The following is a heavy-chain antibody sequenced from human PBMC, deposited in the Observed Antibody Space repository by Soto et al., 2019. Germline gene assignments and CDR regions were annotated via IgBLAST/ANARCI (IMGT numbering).Heavy chain of an antibody. CDR3: ASPRRYCSGGSCRYGDAFDI. J-gene: IGHJ3*02. CDR2: VYYSGST. D-gene: IGHD2-15*01. CDR1: GGSISSSSYY. Sequence: QLQLQESGPGLVKPSETLSLTCTVSGGSISSSSYYWGWIRQPPGKGLEWIGSVYYSGSTYYNPSRTRRGTLSVDTAKNQYSLQLSSVTAADTAVYYCASPRRYCSGGSCRYGDAFDIWGQGTMVTVSS. V-gene: IGHV4-39*01.